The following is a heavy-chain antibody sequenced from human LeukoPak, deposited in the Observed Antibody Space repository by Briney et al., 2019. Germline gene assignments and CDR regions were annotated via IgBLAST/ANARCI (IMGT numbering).Heavy chain of an antibody. J-gene: IGHJ4*02. V-gene: IGHV3-30-3*01. CDR2: ISYDGSNK. CDR1: GFTFSSYA. D-gene: IGHD3-22*01. Sequence: GGSLRLSYAASGFTFSSYAMSWVRQAPGKGLEWVAVISYDGSNKYYADSVKGRFTISRDNSKNTLYLQMNSLRAEDTAVYYCASQYYYDSSGYSFDYWGQGTLVTVSS. CDR3: ASQYYYDSSGYSFDY.